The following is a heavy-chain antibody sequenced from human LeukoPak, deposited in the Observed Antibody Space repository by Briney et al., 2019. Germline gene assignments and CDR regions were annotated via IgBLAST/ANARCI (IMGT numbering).Heavy chain of an antibody. CDR1: GGSFSSNY. Sequence: SETQSLTCSVSGGSFSSNYWTWIRQLPGKGLEWIGYVYHSGSTNYNPSLKSRVTISVDTSKNQFSLKVSSVTAADTAVYYCARLSRPGYCSGGTCPPDYWGQGTLVTVSS. CDR3: ARLSRPGYCSGGTCPPDY. D-gene: IGHD2-15*01. CDR2: VYHSGST. V-gene: IGHV4-59*12. J-gene: IGHJ4*02.